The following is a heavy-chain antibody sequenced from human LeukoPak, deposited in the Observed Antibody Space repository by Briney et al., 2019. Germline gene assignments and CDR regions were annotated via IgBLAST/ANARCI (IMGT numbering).Heavy chain of an antibody. Sequence: GSSVKVSCKASGGTFSSYTISWVRQAPGQGLEWMGRIIPILGIANYAQKFQGRVTITADKSTSTAYMELSSRRSEDTAVYYCARWELRDFNDAFDIWGQGTMVTVSS. CDR2: IIPILGIA. V-gene: IGHV1-69*02. D-gene: IGHD1-26*01. CDR1: GGTFSSYT. J-gene: IGHJ3*02. CDR3: ARWELRDFNDAFDI.